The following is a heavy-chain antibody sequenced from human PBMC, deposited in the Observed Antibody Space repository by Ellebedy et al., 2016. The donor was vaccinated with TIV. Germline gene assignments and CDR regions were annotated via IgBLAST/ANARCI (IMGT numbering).Heavy chain of an antibody. CDR1: GFTFSDYY. D-gene: IGHD2-15*01. CDR2: ISGRNHDA. Sequence: AGSLRLSXAASGFTFSDYYMSWIRQAPGKGLEWVSYISGRNHDANYGDSIKGRFTTSRDNAKKSLYLQMNSLRAEDTAVYYCARELRMEVVYYYGMDVWGQGTTVTVSS. V-gene: IGHV3-11*05. CDR3: ARELRMEVVYYYGMDV. J-gene: IGHJ6*02.